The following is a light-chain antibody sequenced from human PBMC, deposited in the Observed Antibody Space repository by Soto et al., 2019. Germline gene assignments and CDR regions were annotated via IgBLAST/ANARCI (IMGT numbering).Light chain of an antibody. CDR2: DVS. V-gene: IGLV2-11*01. J-gene: IGLJ1*01. CDR3: CSYAGSYTYV. CDR1: SNDVGSYNY. Sequence: QSALTQPGSVSGSPGQSGTISCTGTSNDVGSYNYVSWYQQHPGKAPKLMIYDVSKRPSGVPDRFSGSKYGSTASLTISGLQGEDEAVYYCCSYAGSYTYVFGTGTKVTVL.